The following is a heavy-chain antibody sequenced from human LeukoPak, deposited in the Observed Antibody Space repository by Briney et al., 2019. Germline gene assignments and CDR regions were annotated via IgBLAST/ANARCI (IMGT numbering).Heavy chain of an antibody. CDR1: GGSISSYY. D-gene: IGHD6-13*01. CDR3: ARQQLSQLYYFDY. CDR2: IYYSGST. Sequence: PSETLSLTCTVSGGSISSYYWSWIRQPPGKGLEWIGYIYYSGSTNYNPSLKSRVTISVDTSKNQFSLKLSSVTAADTAAYYCARQQLSQLYYFDYWGQGTLVTVSS. J-gene: IGHJ4*02. V-gene: IGHV4-59*01.